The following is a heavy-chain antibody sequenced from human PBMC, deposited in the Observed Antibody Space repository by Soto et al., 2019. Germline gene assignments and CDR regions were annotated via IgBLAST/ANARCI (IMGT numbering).Heavy chain of an antibody. CDR3: TTDSTVTELDY. CDR1: GFTFSNAW. J-gene: IGHJ4*02. Sequence: GGSLRLSCAASGFTFSNAWMSCVRQAPGKGLEWVGRIKSKTDGGTTDYAAPVKGRFTISRDDSKNTLYLQMNSLKTEDTAVYYCTTDSTVTELDYWGQGTLVTVSS. CDR2: IKSKTDGGTT. D-gene: IGHD4-17*01. V-gene: IGHV3-15*01.